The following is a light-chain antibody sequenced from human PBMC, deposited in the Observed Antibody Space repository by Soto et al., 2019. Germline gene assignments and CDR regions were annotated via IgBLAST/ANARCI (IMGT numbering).Light chain of an antibody. V-gene: IGKV3-15*01. CDR3: QQYNDWPPIT. CDR1: QSVYNN. CDR2: GAS. Sequence: MTQSPSSLSASPGDRATLPCRASQSVYNNLAWYQQKPGQAPRLLISGASTRATGIPARFSGSGSGTEFTLTISSLQSEDFAVYFCQQYNDWPPITFGQGTRLEIK. J-gene: IGKJ5*01.